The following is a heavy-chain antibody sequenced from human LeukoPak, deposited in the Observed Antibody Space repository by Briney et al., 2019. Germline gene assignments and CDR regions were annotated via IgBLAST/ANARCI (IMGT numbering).Heavy chain of an antibody. D-gene: IGHD2-2*01. J-gene: IGHJ6*02. CDR1: GFTFSSYE. CDR3: ARRAYCSSTSCSCFPECYYYYGMDV. V-gene: IGHV3-48*03. CDR2: IGSSGSTI. Sequence: GGSLRLSCAASGFTFSSYEMNWVRQAPGKGLEWVSYIGSSGSTIYYADSVKGRFTISRDNAKNSLYLQMNSLRAEDTAVYYCARRAYCSSTSCSCFPECYYYYGMDVWGQGTTVTVSS.